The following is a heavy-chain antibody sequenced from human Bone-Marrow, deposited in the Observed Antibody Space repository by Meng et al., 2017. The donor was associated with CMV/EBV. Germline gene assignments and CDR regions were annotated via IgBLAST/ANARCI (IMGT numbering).Heavy chain of an antibody. Sequence: ASVKVSCKASGYTFTSYGISWVRQAPGQGLEWMGWISAYNGNTNYAQKLQGRVTMTTDTCTSTAYMELRSLRSDDTAVYYCARDRGGYQPRRTWFDPWGQGTLVTVSS. CDR2: ISAYNGNT. D-gene: IGHD2-2*01. CDR1: GYTFTSYG. J-gene: IGHJ5*02. CDR3: ARDRGGYQPRRTWFDP. V-gene: IGHV1-18*01.